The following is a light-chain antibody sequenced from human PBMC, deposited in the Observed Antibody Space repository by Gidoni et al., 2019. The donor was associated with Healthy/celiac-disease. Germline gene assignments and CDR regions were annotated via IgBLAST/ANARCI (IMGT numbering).Light chain of an antibody. J-gene: IGKJ1*01. CDR3: QQYNNWPRT. Sequence: EIVMTQSPATLSVSPGERATLSCRASQSVSSNFAWYQQKPGQAPRLLIYGASTRATGIPARFSGSGSWTEFTLTISSLQSEDFAVYYCQQYNNWPRTFGQGTKVEI. CDR2: GAS. CDR1: QSVSSN. V-gene: IGKV3-15*01.